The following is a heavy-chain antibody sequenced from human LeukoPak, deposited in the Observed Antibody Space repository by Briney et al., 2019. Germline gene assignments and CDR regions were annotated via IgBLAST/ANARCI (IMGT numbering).Heavy chain of an antibody. CDR2: ISGSGGST. CDR1: GFTFSSYA. D-gene: IGHD3-3*01. Sequence: GGALRLSCAASGFTFSSYAMSWVRQAPGKGLEWVSAISGSGGSTYYADAVKGRFTISRDNSKNTLYLQMNSLRAEDTAVYYCAKLRVLSGYYTGMDYWGQGALVTVSS. J-gene: IGHJ4*02. CDR3: AKLRVLSGYYTGMDY. V-gene: IGHV3-23*01.